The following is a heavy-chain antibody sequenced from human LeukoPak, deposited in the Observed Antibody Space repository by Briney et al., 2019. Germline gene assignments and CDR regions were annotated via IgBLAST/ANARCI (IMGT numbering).Heavy chain of an antibody. CDR2: IYSGGST. CDR3: ARDSGDHYYYYYGMDV. J-gene: IGHJ6*02. D-gene: IGHD3-10*01. V-gene: IGHV3-66*01. CDR1: GSTVSSNY. Sequence: GGSLRLSCAASGSTVSSNYMSWVRQAPGKGLEWVSVIYSGGSTYYADSVKGRFTISRDNSKNTLYLQMNSLRAEDTAVYYCARDSGDHYYYYYGMDVWGQGTTVTVSS.